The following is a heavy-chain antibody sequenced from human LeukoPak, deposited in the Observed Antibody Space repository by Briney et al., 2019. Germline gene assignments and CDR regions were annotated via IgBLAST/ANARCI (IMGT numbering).Heavy chain of an antibody. CDR3: AKDRNAIFGDV. Sequence: PGGSLRLSCAASGFTFSTYAMSWVRQAPGKGLEWVSTVSGRGSSTYYADSVKGRFPISRDNSKNTLYLQMHSLRAEDTAIYYCAKDRNAIFGDVWGQGTTVTVSS. V-gene: IGHV3-23*01. CDR1: GFTFSTYA. J-gene: IGHJ6*02. CDR2: VSGRGSST. D-gene: IGHD3-3*01.